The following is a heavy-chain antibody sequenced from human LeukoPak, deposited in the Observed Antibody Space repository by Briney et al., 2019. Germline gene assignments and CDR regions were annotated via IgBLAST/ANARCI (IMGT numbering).Heavy chain of an antibody. CDR3: ARHLGGSGSHDAFDI. J-gene: IGHJ3*02. CDR2: TYYSGST. V-gene: IGHV4-59*08. CDR1: GGSISSYY. Sequence: SETLSLTCTVSGGSISSYYWSWIRPPPGKGREGIGYTYYSGSTNYSPSLKSRVTISVDTSKNQFSLNLSSVTAADTAVYYCARHLGGSGSHDAFDIWGQGTMVTVSS. D-gene: IGHD3-10*01.